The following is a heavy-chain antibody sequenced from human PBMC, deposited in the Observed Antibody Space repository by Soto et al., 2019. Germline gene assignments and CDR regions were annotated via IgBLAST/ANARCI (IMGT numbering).Heavy chain of an antibody. D-gene: IGHD6-6*01. CDR2: INHSGST. V-gene: IGHV4-34*01. J-gene: IGHJ6*03. CDR1: GGSFSGYY. Sequence: SETLSLTCAVYGGSFSGYYWSWIRQPPGKGLEWIGEINHSGSTNYNPSLKSRVTISVDTSKNQFSLKLSSVTAADTAVYYCARGGKGEIIAAQGYYYYYYMDVWGKGTTVTVSS. CDR3: ARGGKGEIIAAQGYYYYYYMDV.